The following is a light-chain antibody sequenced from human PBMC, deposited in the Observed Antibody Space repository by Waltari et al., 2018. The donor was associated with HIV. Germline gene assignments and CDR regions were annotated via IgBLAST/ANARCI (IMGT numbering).Light chain of an antibody. V-gene: IGKV3-11*01. CDR2: DAT. J-gene: IGKJ2*03. Sequence: IVLTQSPATLSLSPGERATVSCRASQSIITYLAWYQQKPGQAPRLLIYDATNRATGIPARFSGSGSGTDFTLTISSLEPEDFAVYFCQQRYSWPPYSFGQGTKLEI. CDR1: QSIITY. CDR3: QQRYSWPPYS.